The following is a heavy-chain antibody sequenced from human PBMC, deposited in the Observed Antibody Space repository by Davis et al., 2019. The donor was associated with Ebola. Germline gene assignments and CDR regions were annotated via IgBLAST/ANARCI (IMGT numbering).Heavy chain of an antibody. CDR3: ARSIGTYLGGADY. J-gene: IGHJ4*02. Sequence: GESLKISCAASGFTFSFYWMHWVRQAPGKGLVWVSRINSDGSSTNYADSVKGRFTISRDNAKNTLSLQMNSLRAEDTAVYYCARSIGTYLGGADYWGQGTLVTVSS. CDR1: GFTFSFYW. V-gene: IGHV3-74*01. D-gene: IGHD1-26*01. CDR2: INSDGSST.